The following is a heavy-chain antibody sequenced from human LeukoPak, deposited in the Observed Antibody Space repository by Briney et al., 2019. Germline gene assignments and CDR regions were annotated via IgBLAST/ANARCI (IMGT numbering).Heavy chain of an antibody. J-gene: IGHJ4*02. CDR1: GGSISSYY. D-gene: IGHD2-21*02. CDR3: ARDVGDWYYFDY. V-gene: IGHV4-59*12. CDR2: IYYSGST. Sequence: PSETLSLTCTVSGGSISSYYWSWIRQPPGKGLEWIGYIYYSGSTNYNPSLKSRVTISVDTSKNQFSLKLSSVTAADTAIYYCARDVGDWYYFDYWGQGTLVTVSS.